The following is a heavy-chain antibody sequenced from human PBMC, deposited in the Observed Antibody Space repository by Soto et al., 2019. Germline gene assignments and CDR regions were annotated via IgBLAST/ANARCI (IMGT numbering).Heavy chain of an antibody. Sequence: QVQLVQSGAEVKKPGSSVKVSCKASGGTFSSYAISWVRQAPGQGLEWMGGIIPIFGTANYAQKFQGRVTITADESTSTAYMELSSLRSEDTAVYYCARGVYYGFPYYYGMDVWGQGTTVTVSS. V-gene: IGHV1-69*12. CDR1: GGTFSSYA. J-gene: IGHJ6*02. CDR2: IIPIFGTA. D-gene: IGHD3-3*01. CDR3: ARGVYYGFPYYYGMDV.